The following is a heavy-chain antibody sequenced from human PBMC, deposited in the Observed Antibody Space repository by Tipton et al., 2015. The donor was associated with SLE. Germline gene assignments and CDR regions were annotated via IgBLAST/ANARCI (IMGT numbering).Heavy chain of an antibody. CDR3: ARGEGIAAARGYFQR. CDR2: INHSGST. Sequence: TLSLTCAVYGGSFSGYYWSWIRQPPGKGLEWIGEINHSGSTNYNPSLKSRVTISVDTSKNQFSLKLSSVTAADTAVYYCARGEGIAAARGYFQRWGQGTLVTVSS. J-gene: IGHJ1*01. CDR1: GGSFSGYY. V-gene: IGHV4-34*01. D-gene: IGHD6-13*01.